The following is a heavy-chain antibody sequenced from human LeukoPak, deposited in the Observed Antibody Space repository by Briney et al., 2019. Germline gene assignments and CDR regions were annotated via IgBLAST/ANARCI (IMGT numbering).Heavy chain of an antibody. D-gene: IGHD2-2*01. V-gene: IGHV3-30*02. CDR2: IRYDGSNK. CDR1: GFTFSSYG. Sequence: GGSLRLSCAASGFTFSSYGMHWVRQAPGKGLEWVAVIRYDGSNKYYADSVKGRFTISRDNSKNTLYLQMNSLRAEDTAVYYCAKGSPFLRFAQIVVVPAAYDWGQGTLVTVSS. CDR3: AKGSPFLRFAQIVVVPAAYD. J-gene: IGHJ4*02.